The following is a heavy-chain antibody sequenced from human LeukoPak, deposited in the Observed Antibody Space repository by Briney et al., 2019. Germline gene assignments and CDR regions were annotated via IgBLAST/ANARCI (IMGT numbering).Heavy chain of an antibody. J-gene: IGHJ4*02. V-gene: IGHV3-23*01. CDR1: GFTFSSYA. CDR2: ISGSGGST. CDR3: AKDHYDSSGPVDY. Sequence: GGSLRLPCAASGFTFSSYAMSWVRQAPGKGLEWVSAISGSGGSTYYADSVKGRFTISRDNSKNTLYLQMSSLRAEDTAVYYCAKDHYDSSGPVDYWGQGTLVTVSS. D-gene: IGHD3-22*01.